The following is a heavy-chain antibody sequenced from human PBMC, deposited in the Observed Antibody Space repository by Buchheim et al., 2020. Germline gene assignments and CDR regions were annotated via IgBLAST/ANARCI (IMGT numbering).Heavy chain of an antibody. Sequence: QVQLVQSGAEVKKPGSSVKVSCKASGGTFSSYTISWVRQAPGQGLEWMGRIIPILGIVNYAQKFQGRVTIAADKSTSTAYMELSSLRSEDTAVYYCARDGVPYYDFWSGTIDYWGQGTL. V-gene: IGHV1-69*08. J-gene: IGHJ4*02. D-gene: IGHD3-3*01. CDR2: IIPILGIV. CDR3: ARDGVPYYDFWSGTIDY. CDR1: GGTFSSYT.